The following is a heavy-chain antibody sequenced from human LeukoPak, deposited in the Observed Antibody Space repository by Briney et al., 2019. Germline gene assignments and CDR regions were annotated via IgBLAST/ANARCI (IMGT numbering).Heavy chain of an antibody. CDR2: VSYDGTET. J-gene: IGHJ3*02. CDR1: GFIFSRYG. D-gene: IGHD1-26*01. CDR3: AREGPLVGAKIGAFDI. V-gene: IGHV3-30*03. Sequence: GGSLRLSCAASGFIFSRYGIHWVRQAPGKGLEWVAVVSYDGTETKYADSVKGRFTISADSSKSTLFLQMSSLRDEDTAVYYCAREGPLVGAKIGAFDIWGQGTMVTVSS.